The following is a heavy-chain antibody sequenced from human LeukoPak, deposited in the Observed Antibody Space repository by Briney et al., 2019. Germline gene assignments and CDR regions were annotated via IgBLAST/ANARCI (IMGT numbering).Heavy chain of an antibody. CDR2: INPNSGGT. Sequence: ASVKVSCKASGYTFTGYYMHWVRQAPGQGLEWMGWINPNSGGTNYAQKFQGRVTMTRDTSISTAYMELSGLRSDDTAVYYCARAPPEQRWLQFLDPASYYYGMDVWGQGTTVTVSS. D-gene: IGHD5-12*01. V-gene: IGHV1-2*02. CDR3: ARAPPEQRWLQFLDPASYYYGMDV. CDR1: GYTFTGYY. J-gene: IGHJ6*02.